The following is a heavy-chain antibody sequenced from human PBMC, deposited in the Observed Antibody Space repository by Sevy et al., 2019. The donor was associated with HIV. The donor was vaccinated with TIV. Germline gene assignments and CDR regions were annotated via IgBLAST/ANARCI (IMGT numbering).Heavy chain of an antibody. J-gene: IGHJ3*02. D-gene: IGHD6-19*01. CDR2: IYYSGST. CDR1: GGSISSYY. Sequence: SETLSLTCTVSGGSISSYYWSWIRQPPGKGLEWIGYIYYSGSTNYNPSLKSRVTISVDTSKNQFSLKLGSVTAADTAVYYCASHEAGRYAFDIWGQGTMVTVSS. V-gene: IGHV4-59*12. CDR3: ASHEAGRYAFDI.